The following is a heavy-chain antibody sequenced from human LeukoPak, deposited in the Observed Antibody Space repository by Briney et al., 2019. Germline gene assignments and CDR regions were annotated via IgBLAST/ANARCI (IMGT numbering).Heavy chain of an antibody. CDR2: IRHDGNAK. D-gene: IGHD2-15*01. V-gene: IGHV3-7*01. CDR3: ATSHDSAGND. J-gene: IGHJ4*02. CDR1: GFGLSDFW. Sequence: GGSLRLSCAASGFGLSDFWMSWVRQAPGKGLEWVANIRHDGNAKNYVPSVRGRFTISRDNAKNSLYLQMNSLTVEDTAVYYCATSHDSAGNDWGQGTLVTVSS.